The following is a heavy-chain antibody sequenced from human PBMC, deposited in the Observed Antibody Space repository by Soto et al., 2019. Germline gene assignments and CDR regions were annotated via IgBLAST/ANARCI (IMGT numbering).Heavy chain of an antibody. CDR3: TTTVAGPRRWFDP. CDR1: GFTFGDYA. J-gene: IGHJ5*02. V-gene: IGHV3-49*03. Sequence: GGSLRLSCTASGFTFGDYAMSWFRQAPGKGLEWVGFIRSKAYGGTTEYAASVKGRFTISRDDSKSIAYLQVNSLKTEDTAVYYCTTTVAGPRRWFDPWGQGTLVTVSS. D-gene: IGHD6-19*01. CDR2: IRSKAYGGTT.